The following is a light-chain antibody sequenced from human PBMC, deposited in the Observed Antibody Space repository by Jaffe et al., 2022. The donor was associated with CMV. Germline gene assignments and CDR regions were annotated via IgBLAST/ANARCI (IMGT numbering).Light chain of an antibody. V-gene: IGLV2-14*03. CDR1: SSDISGYNY. J-gene: IGLJ3*02. CDR2: DVN. Sequence: QSALTQPASVSGSPGQSITISCTGTSSDISGYNYVSWYQQHPGKAPKLMIYDVNKRPSGVSHRFSGSKSGNTASLTISGLQAEDEANYYCSSYTTSSTVEWVFGGGTKLTVL. CDR3: SSYTTSSTVEWV.